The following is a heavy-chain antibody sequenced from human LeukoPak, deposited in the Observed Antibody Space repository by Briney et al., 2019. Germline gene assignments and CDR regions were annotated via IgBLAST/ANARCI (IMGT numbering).Heavy chain of an antibody. J-gene: IGHJ4*02. D-gene: IGHD1-1*01. CDR3: VRGAQLPGIDY. Sequence: GGSLRLSCAASGFTFSDYWMHWVRQVPGKGLVWVSRINTDGSITNHADSVKGRFTISRGNAENILYLQMNSLRAEDTAVYYYVRGAQLPGIDYWGQGTLVTVSS. V-gene: IGHV3-74*01. CDR1: GFTFSDYW. CDR2: INTDGSIT.